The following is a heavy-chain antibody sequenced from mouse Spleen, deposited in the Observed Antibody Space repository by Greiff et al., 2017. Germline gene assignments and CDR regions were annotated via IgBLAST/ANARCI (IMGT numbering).Heavy chain of an antibody. CDR2: IYPGDGDT. Sequence: QVQLQQSGAELVKPGASVKISCKASGYAFSSYWMNWVKQRPGKGLEWIGQIYPGDGDTNYNGKFKGKATLTADKSSSTAYMQLSSLTSEDSAVYFCARNYYYGSSDYWGQGTTLTVSS. J-gene: IGHJ2*01. CDR3: ARNYYYGSSDY. CDR1: GYAFSSYW. V-gene: IGHV1-80*01. D-gene: IGHD1-1*01.